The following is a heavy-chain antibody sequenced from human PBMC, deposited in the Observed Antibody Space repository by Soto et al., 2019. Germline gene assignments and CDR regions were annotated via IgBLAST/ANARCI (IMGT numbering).Heavy chain of an antibody. CDR2: ITKSSRTI. CDR3: TRDHGYGYGMDV. J-gene: IGHJ6*02. CDR1: GFTFSTYS. D-gene: IGHD5-12*01. Sequence: EVQLVESGGGLVQPGVSLRLSCAASGFTFSTYSMNWVRQAPGKGLEWISYITKSSRTIYYADSVKGRFTISRHTDNNERYLQLNSLNAEDTAVYYCTRDHGYGYGMDVWGQGTTVAVSS. V-gene: IGHV3-48*01.